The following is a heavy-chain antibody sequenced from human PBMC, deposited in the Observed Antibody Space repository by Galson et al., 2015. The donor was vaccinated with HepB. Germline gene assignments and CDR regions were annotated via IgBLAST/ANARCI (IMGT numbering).Heavy chain of an antibody. CDR2: ISYDGSNK. CDR3: ARVRGRGYSYGHFDY. D-gene: IGHD5-18*01. CDR1: GFTFSSYA. V-gene: IGHV3-30-3*01. J-gene: IGHJ4*02. Sequence: SLRLSCAASGFTFSSYAMHWVRQAPGKGLEWVAVISYDGSNKYYADSVKGRFTISRDNSKNTLYLQMNSLRAEDTAVYYCARVRGRGYSYGHFDYWGQGTLVTVSS.